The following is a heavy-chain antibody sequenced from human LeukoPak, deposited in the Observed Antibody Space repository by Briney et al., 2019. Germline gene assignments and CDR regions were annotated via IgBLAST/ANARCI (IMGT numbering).Heavy chain of an antibody. CDR2: IYHSGST. CDR1: GYSISSGYY. V-gene: IGHV4-38-2*01. D-gene: IGHD2-2*01. Sequence: KPSETLSLTCAVSGYSISSGYYWGWIRQPPGKGLEWIGSIYHSGSTYYNPSLKSRVTISVDTSKNQFSPKLSSVTAADTAVYYCARTVGWDIVVVPAAMREYNWFDPWGQGTLVTVSS. CDR3: ARTVGWDIVVVPAAMREYNWFDP. J-gene: IGHJ5*02.